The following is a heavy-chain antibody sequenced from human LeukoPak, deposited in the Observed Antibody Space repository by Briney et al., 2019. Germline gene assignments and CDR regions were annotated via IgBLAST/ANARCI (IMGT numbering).Heavy chain of an antibody. V-gene: IGHV4-59*01. J-gene: IGHJ3*02. D-gene: IGHD3-10*01. Sequence: MPSETLSLTCTVSGVSIDSYYWNWIRQPPGKGLEWIGYIHYNGGTNYNPSLQSRVTTSVDTSKHQVYLRLSSVTAADTAVYYCARARIRGMYDAFDIWGQGTMVTVSS. CDR3: ARARIRGMYDAFDI. CDR1: GVSIDSYY. CDR2: IHYNGGT.